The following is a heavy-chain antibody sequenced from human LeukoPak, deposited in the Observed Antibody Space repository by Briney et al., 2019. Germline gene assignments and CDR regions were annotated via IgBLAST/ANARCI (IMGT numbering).Heavy chain of an antibody. CDR1: GFTFEDYA. Sequence: GGSLRLSCAASGFTFEDYAMHWVRQAPGKGLEWVSGINWNSASTGYADSVKGRFSISRDNVMNSLYLQMNSLRPEDTALYYCVKDRRNPYRPEGPFDPWGQGTLVTVSS. CDR3: VKDRRNPYRPEGPFDP. J-gene: IGHJ5*02. CDR2: INWNSAST. V-gene: IGHV3-9*01. D-gene: IGHD1-14*01.